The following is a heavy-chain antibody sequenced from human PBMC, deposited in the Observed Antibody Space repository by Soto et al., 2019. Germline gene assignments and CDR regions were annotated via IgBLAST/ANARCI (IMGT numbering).Heavy chain of an antibody. CDR1: GFTFSSHW. CDR3: ARDDIAATGPTFDY. J-gene: IGHJ4*02. D-gene: IGHD6-13*01. CDR2: INSDGSDT. Sequence: GGSLRLSCAASGFTFSSHWMHWVRQAPGKGLVWVSRINSDGSDTSYADSVKGRFTNSRDNAKNTLYLQMNSLRPEDTAVYYCARDDIAATGPTFDYWGQGILVTVSS. V-gene: IGHV3-74*01.